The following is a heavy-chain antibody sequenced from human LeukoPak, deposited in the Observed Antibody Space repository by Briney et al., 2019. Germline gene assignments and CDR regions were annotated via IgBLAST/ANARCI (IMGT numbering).Heavy chain of an antibody. CDR3: ARLQGGRSGYYHFNQ. Sequence: SETLSLTCTVSGASISSGDYYLSWIRQPPGKGLECIGYIYYSGSTYYNPSLKSRVTISVDTSKNQFSLKLNSVTAADTAVYYCARLQGGRSGYYHFNQWGQGTLVTVSS. CDR1: GASISSGDYY. V-gene: IGHV4-30-4*01. J-gene: IGHJ4*02. CDR2: IYYSGST. D-gene: IGHD3-22*01.